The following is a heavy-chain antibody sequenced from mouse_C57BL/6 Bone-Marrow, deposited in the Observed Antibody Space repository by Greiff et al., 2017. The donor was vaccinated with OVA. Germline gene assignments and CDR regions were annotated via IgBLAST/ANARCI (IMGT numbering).Heavy chain of an antibody. Sequence: QVQLKESGPGLVQPSQILSITCTVSGFSLTSYGVHWVRQSPGKGLEWLGVIWSGGSTDYNAAFISRLSISKDNSKSQVFFKMNSLQADDTAIYYCARRGDCNYYAMDYWGQGTSVTVSS. V-gene: IGHV2-2*01. D-gene: IGHD3-3*01. CDR2: IWSGGST. CDR3: ARRGDCNYYAMDY. CDR1: GFSLTSYG. J-gene: IGHJ4*01.